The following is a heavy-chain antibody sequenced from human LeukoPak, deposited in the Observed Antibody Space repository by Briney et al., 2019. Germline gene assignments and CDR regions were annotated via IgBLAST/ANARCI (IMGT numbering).Heavy chain of an antibody. Sequence: PGGSLRLSCAASGFTFSSYSMNWVRQAPGKGLEWVSSISGSSSYIYYADSVKGRFTISRDNAKNSLYLQMNSLRAEDTAVYYCARVGSDPPAHGIYGDYFWFDYWGQGTLVTVSS. D-gene: IGHD4-17*01. CDR2: ISGSSSYI. V-gene: IGHV3-21*01. CDR1: GFTFSSYS. CDR3: ARVGSDPPAHGIYGDYFWFDY. J-gene: IGHJ4*02.